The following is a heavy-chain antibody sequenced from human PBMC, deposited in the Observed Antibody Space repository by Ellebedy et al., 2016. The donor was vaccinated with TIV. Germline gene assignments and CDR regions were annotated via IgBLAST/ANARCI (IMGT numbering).Heavy chain of an antibody. V-gene: IGHV3-23*01. D-gene: IGHD5-18*01. CDR3: ARGLRRGEYTYAALDY. CDR1: EFTFTNYA. J-gene: IGHJ4*02. Sequence: GESLKISCAASEFTFTNYAMNWVRQAPGTRLDSVSVIPVSGAYYANSVQGRFTISRDNSKSTLSLPMNGLTAEDTAVYYCARGLRRGEYTYAALDYWGQGTLVTVSS. CDR2: IPVSGA.